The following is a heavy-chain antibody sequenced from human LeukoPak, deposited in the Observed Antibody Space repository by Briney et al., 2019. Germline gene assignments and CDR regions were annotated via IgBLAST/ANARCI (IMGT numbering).Heavy chain of an antibody. CDR1: GFTFSSYS. D-gene: IGHD3-10*01. CDR3: ARDRWELWFGEPRDGMDV. V-gene: IGHV3-21*01. J-gene: IGHJ6*04. CDR2: ISSSSSYI. Sequence: PGGSLRLSCAASGFTFSSYSMNWVRQAPGKGLEWVSSISSSSSYIYYADSVKGRFTVSRDNAKNSLYLQMNSLRAEDTAVYYCARDRWELWFGEPRDGMDVWGKGTTVTVSS.